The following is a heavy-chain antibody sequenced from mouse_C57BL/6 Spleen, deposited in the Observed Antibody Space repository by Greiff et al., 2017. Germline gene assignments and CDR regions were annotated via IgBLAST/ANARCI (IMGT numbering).Heavy chain of an antibody. J-gene: IGHJ3*01. CDR2: ISTYYGDA. Sequence: QVQLQQSGPELVRPGVSVKISCKGSGYTFPDYAMHWVKQSHAKSLEWIGVISTYYGDASYNQKFKGKATLTVDTSSSTAYMQLSSLTSEDSAVYYCASSKAWFAYWGQGTLVTVSA. V-gene: IGHV1-67*01. CDR1: GYTFPDYA. CDR3: ASSKAWFAY.